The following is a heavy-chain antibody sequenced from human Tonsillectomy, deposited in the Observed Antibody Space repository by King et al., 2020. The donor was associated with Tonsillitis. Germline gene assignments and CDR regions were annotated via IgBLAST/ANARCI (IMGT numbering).Heavy chain of an antibody. V-gene: IGHV4-34*01. CDR1: GGSFSGYY. Sequence: VQLLQWGEGLLKPSETLSLTCAVYGGSFSGYYWSWIRQPPGKGLEWIGEINHSGSTNYNPYLKSRVTMTVDTSKNQFSRKLSAVTAADTAVYYCPKLLGFGVEGVGVCGQGATVTVSS. CDR2: INHSGST. D-gene: IGHD3-10*01. CDR3: PKLLGFGVEGVGV. J-gene: IGHJ6*02.